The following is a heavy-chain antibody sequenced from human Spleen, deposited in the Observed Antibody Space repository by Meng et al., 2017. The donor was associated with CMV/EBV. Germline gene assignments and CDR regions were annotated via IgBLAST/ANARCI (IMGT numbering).Heavy chain of an antibody. J-gene: IGHJ5*02. CDR1: GYSFTGYS. D-gene: IGHD1-1*01. CDR2: ISPNTGDT. CDR3: GRGQQTFDP. V-gene: IGHV1-2*06. Sequence: KVSCKAYGYSFTGYSSHGVRQTTEKGLQWMGRISPNTGDTIYEENFQGRVTMTRDTSINTAYMELSSLTSDDTAVYYCGRGQQTFDPWGQGTLVTVSS.